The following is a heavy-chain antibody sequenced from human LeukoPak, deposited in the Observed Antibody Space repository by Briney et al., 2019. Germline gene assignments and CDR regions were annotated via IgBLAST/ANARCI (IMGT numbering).Heavy chain of an antibody. Sequence: SETLSLTCAVYGESFSGYYWSWIRQPPGKGLEWIGEINHSRSTNYNPSLKSRVTISVDTSKNQFSLKLSSVTAADTAVYYCVRDRELNYWGQGTLVTVSS. D-gene: IGHD3-10*01. J-gene: IGHJ4*02. V-gene: IGHV4-34*01. CDR2: INHSRST. CDR1: GESFSGYY. CDR3: VRDRELNY.